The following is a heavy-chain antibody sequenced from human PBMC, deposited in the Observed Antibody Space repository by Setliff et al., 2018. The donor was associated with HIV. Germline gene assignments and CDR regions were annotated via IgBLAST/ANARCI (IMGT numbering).Heavy chain of an antibody. CDR2: INPKSDGT. V-gene: IGHV1-2*04. CDR3: ARGMDYYDTSGYYQYYFDY. J-gene: IGHJ4*02. D-gene: IGHD3-22*01. Sequence: ASVKVSCKTSGYSFTDYYIHWVRQAPGQGLEWMGWINPKSDGTNYAQKFQGWITMTRDTSISTAYMELSRLRSDDTAVYYCARGMDYYDTSGYYQYYFDYWGQGTLVTVSS. CDR1: GYSFTDYY.